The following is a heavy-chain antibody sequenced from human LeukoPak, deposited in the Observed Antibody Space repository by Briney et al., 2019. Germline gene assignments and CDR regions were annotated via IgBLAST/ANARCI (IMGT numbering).Heavy chain of an antibody. J-gene: IGHJ4*02. CDR2: ISSSGDTM. Sequence: IPGGSLRLSCAASGFSFSYYYMSWIRQAPGKGLEWLSYISSSGDTMFYSDSVKGRFTISRDNGKKSLFLEINSLRAEDAAIYYCARVMGIYASDYWGQGALVTVSS. D-gene: IGHD2/OR15-2a*01. CDR3: ARVMGIYASDY. V-gene: IGHV3-11*04. CDR1: GFSFSYYY.